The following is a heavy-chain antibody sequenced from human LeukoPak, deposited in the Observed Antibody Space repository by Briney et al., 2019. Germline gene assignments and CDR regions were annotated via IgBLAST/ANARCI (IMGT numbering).Heavy chain of an antibody. CDR3: ARVYDSTFDY. CDR2: INPNSGGT. J-gene: IGHJ4*02. CDR1: GYTFTSYD. V-gene: IGHV1-2*02. D-gene: IGHD3-22*01. Sequence: GASVKVSCKASGYTFTSYDINWVRQAPGQGLEWMGWINPNSGGTNYAQKFQGRVTMTRDTSISTAYMELSRLRSDDTAVYYCARVYDSTFDYWGQGTLVTVSS.